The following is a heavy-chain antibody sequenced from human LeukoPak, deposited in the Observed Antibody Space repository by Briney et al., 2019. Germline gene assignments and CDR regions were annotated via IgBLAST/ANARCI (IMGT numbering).Heavy chain of an antibody. D-gene: IGHD3-10*01. Sequence: ASVKVSCKASGYTFTSYGISWVRQAPGQGLEWMGWISAYNGNTNYAQKLQGRVTMTTDTSTSTAYMELRSLRSDDTAVYYCARGGLNHVDTYYYYYYMDVWGKGTTVTVSS. CDR2: ISAYNGNT. V-gene: IGHV1-18*01. CDR3: ARGGLNHVDTYYYYYYMDV. CDR1: GYTFTSYG. J-gene: IGHJ6*03.